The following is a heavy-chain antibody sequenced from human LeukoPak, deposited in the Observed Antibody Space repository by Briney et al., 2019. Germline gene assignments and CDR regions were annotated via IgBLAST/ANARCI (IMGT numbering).Heavy chain of an antibody. V-gene: IGHV4-39*07. CDR3: ASEYYYDSSGYYYQYYFDY. J-gene: IGHJ4*02. CDR2: IYYSGST. D-gene: IGHD3-22*01. Sequence: SETLSLTCTVSGGSISSSSYYWGWIRQPPGKGLEWIGSIYYSGSTYYNPSLKSRVTISVDTSKNQFSLKLSSVTAADTAVYYCASEYYYDSSGYYYQYYFDYWGQGTLVTISS. CDR1: GGSISSSSYY.